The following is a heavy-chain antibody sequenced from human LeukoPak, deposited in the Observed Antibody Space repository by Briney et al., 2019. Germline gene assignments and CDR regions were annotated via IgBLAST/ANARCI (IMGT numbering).Heavy chain of an antibody. CDR1: GYTLTELS. Sequence: ASVKVSCKVFGYTLTELSMHWVRQAPGKGLEWMGGFDPEDGETIYAQKFQGRVTMTEDTSTDTAYMELSSLRSEDTAVYYCATVGVGYCSGGSCYFWFDPWGQGTLVTVSS. CDR3: ATVGVGYCSGGSCYFWFDP. J-gene: IGHJ5*02. D-gene: IGHD2-15*01. CDR2: FDPEDGET. V-gene: IGHV1-24*01.